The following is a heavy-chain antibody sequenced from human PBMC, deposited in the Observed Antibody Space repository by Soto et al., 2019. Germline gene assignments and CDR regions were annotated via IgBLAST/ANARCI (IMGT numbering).Heavy chain of an antibody. V-gene: IGHV4-39*01. CDR2: IFYAGNT. J-gene: IGHJ5*02. CDR1: GGSISSSRSY. Sequence: QLQLQESGPGLVKPSETLSLTCNVSGGSISSSRSYWAWFRQPPGKELEWIANIFYAGNTYYNPSRKSRVTVSVDTSKNQFSLQLASVTAADTVVYYCARQAAAPGIDLWFDPWGQGTLVNVSS. D-gene: IGHD6-13*01. CDR3: ARQAAAPGIDLWFDP.